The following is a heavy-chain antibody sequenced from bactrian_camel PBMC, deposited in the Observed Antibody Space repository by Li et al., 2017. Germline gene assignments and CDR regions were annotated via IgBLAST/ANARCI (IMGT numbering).Heavy chain of an antibody. D-gene: IGHD1*01. V-gene: IGHV3S40*01. Sequence: VQLVESGGGSVPSGGSLRLSCAASVVDTYSNRPLCMGWFRQAPGREREWVAHIYRLGGVTALSDSVKGRFTISQDTAKNTVSLQMNSLKPEDTAVYYCVRGDCFIGSRCRLERNYWGQGTQVTVS. CDR3: VRGDCFIGSRCRLERNY. J-gene: IGHJ4*01. CDR2: IYRLGGVT. CDR1: VVDTYSNRPLC.